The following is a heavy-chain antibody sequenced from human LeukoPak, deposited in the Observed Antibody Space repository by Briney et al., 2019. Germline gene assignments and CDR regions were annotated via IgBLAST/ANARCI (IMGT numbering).Heavy chain of an antibody. V-gene: IGHV1-2*02. CDR2: INPDSGGT. J-gene: IGHJ3*01. CDR1: GYTFTDYF. CDR3: ARVTGLYGSSGYYHA. Sequence: ASVKVSCKASGYTFTDYFVHWVRQTPGQGLDWMGWINPDSGGTNYAQKFQGRVTMTRDTSISTAYTELSRLRSDDTAVYYCARVTGLYGSSGYYHAWGQGTMVTVSS. D-gene: IGHD3-22*01.